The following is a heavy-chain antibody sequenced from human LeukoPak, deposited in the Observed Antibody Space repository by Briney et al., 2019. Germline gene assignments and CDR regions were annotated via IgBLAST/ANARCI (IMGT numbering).Heavy chain of an antibody. D-gene: IGHD3-3*01. V-gene: IGHV1-18*01. Sequence: ASVKVSCKASGYTFSNYGITWVRQAPGQGLEWMGWISAYNGNTKYAQKLQGRVTMTTDTSTSTVYMELRSLRSDDTAVYYCARDVSDFWSFSKYYYMDVWGKGTTVTVSS. CDR3: ARDVSDFWSFSKYYYMDV. CDR2: ISAYNGNT. J-gene: IGHJ6*03. CDR1: GYTFSNYG.